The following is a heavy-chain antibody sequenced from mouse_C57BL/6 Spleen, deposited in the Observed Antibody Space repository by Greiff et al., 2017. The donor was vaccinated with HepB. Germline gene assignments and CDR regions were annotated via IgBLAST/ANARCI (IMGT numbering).Heavy chain of an antibody. CDR3: TTSGKGFAY. Sequence: VQLQESGAELVRPGASVKLSCTASGFNIKDDYMHWVKKRPEQGLEWIGWIDPENGDTEYASKFQGKATITADTSSNTAYLQLSSLTSEDTAVYYCTTSGKGFAYWGQGTLVTVSA. CDR2: IDPENGDT. V-gene: IGHV14-4*01. D-gene: IGHD4-1*01. CDR1: GFNIKDDY. J-gene: IGHJ3*01.